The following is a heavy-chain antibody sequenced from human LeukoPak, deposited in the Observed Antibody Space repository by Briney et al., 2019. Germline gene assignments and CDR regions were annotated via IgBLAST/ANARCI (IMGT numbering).Heavy chain of an antibody. Sequence: GGSLRLSCSASGFTFSDYRMFWVRQAPGKGLEYASGISSDGGSTSYADSVKGRFTISRDNSKNTLFLQISGLRTEDTAVYWCVKPGYGSSWFHYWGQGALVTVSS. J-gene: IGHJ4*02. CDR1: GFTFSDYR. V-gene: IGHV3-64D*06. D-gene: IGHD6-13*01. CDR2: ISSDGGST. CDR3: VKPGYGSSWFHY.